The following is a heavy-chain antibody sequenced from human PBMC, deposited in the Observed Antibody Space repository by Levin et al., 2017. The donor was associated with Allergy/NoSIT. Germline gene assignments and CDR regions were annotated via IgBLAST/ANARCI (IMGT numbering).Heavy chain of an antibody. CDR3: ARDGHCSSTSCYFDLDY. V-gene: IGHV3-48*02. CDR2: ISSSSGTI. J-gene: IGHJ4*02. D-gene: IGHD2-2*01. CDR1: GFTFSSYS. Sequence: GGSLRLSCAASGFTFSSYSVNWVRQAPGKGLEWVSYISSSSGTIYYADSVKGRFTISRDNAENSLYLQMNSLRDEDTAVYYCARDGHCSSTSCYFDLDYWGQGTLVTVSS.